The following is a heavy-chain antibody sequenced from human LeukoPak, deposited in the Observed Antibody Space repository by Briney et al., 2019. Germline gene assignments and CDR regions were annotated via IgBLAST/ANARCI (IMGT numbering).Heavy chain of an antibody. CDR2: IYYRSKWYS. D-gene: IGHD3-9*01. CDR3: GRAEHDWGSDY. V-gene: IGHV6-1*01. J-gene: IGHJ4*02. CDR1: GDSFSGNRAT. Sequence: SQTLSLTCAISGDSFSGNRATWNWLRQSPSRGLEWLGRIYYRSKWYSDYAVSVKGRITINPDTSKNQFSLLLNSVTPEDTAVNFCGRAEHDWGSDYWGQGTLVTVSS.